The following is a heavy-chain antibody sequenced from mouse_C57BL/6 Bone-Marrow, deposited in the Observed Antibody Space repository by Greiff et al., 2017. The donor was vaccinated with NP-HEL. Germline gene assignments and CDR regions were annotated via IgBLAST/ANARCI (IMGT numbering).Heavy chain of an antibody. CDR1: GYSITSGYY. D-gene: IGHD1-1*01. CDR3: ARVYYGSSLFDY. CDR2: ISYDGSN. V-gene: IGHV3-6*01. J-gene: IGHJ2*01. Sequence: EVQRVESGPGLVKPSQSLSLTCSVTGYSITSGYYWNWIRQFPGNKLEWMGYISYDGSNNYNPSLKNRISITRDTSKNQFFLKLNSVTTEDTATYYCARVYYGSSLFDYWGQGTTLTVSS.